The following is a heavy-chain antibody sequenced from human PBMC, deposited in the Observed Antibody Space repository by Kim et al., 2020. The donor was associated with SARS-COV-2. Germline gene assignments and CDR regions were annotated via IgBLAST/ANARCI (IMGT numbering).Heavy chain of an antibody. CDR3: AKGRFYDSSGYYYYYGMDV. V-gene: IGHV3-9*01. CDR1: GFTFDDYA. Sequence: GGYLRLSCAASGFTFDDYAMHWVRQAPGKGLEWVSGISWNSGSIGYADSVKGRFTISRDNAKNSLYLQMNSLRAEDTALYYCAKGRFYDSSGYYYYYGMDVWGQGTTVTVSS. J-gene: IGHJ6*02. CDR2: ISWNSGSI. D-gene: IGHD3-22*01.